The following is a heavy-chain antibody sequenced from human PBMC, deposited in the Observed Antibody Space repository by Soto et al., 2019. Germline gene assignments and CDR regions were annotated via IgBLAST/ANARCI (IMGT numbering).Heavy chain of an antibody. D-gene: IGHD1-26*01. Sequence: PSRTLSLTCAITGDSVSSNSASWSWVRQSPSRGLEWLGRTYYRSKWYYEYAVSVRGRITINPDTSKNQYSLQLNSVTPEDTAVYLCARGEQYSGKIFDYWGQGTMVTVSS. CDR3: ARGEQYSGKIFDY. J-gene: IGHJ4*01. V-gene: IGHV6-1*01. CDR1: GDSVSSNSAS. CDR2: TYYRSKWYY.